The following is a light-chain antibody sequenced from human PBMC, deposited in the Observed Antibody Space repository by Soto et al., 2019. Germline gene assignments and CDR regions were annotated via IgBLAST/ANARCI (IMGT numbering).Light chain of an antibody. V-gene: IGLV2-14*01. CDR1: SSDIGRYNF. CDR2: EAT. CDR3: TSYTITSPYV. Sequence: ALTQPASMSGSPGQSITISCTGTSSDIGRYNFVSWYQHHPGKAPKLIIYEATKRPSGVSYRFSGSKSGNTASLTISGLQAEDEADYYCTSYTITSPYVFGTGTRSPS. J-gene: IGLJ1*01.